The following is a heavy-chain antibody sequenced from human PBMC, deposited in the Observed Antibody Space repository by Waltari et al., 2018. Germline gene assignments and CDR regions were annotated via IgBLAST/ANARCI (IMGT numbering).Heavy chain of an antibody. Sequence: EERLVESGGGLVKPGGSLRLSCVASGFRFSYSDMNWVRQAPGTGLEWLSSIGGTHSNIFYAESVRGRFTVSRDNSKNSLYLEMSNVRAEDTGLYYCTRDLYGSGGDWFDPWGQGTLVTVSS. J-gene: IGHJ5*02. CDR3: TRDLYGSGGDWFDP. V-gene: IGHV3-21*03. D-gene: IGHD3-10*01. CDR1: GFRFSYSD. CDR2: IGGTHSNI.